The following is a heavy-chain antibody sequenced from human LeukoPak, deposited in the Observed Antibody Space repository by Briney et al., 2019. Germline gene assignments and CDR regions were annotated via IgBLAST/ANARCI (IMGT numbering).Heavy chain of an antibody. CDR3: ARGGGSYYQ. CDR1: GDSVSSNSAA. J-gene: IGHJ4*02. CDR2: TYFKSKWYY. D-gene: IGHD1-26*01. V-gene: IGHV6-1*01. Sequence: SQTLSLTCAISGDSVSSNSAALNWIRQSPSRGLEWLGRTYFKSKWYYDYAGSVKSRITINPDTTKNQFSLQLNSVTPEDTAVYYCARGGGSYYQWGKGTLVTVSS.